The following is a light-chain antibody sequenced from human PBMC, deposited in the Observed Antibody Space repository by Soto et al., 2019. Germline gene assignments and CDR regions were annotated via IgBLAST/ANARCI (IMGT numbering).Light chain of an antibody. V-gene: IGLV2-14*01. J-gene: IGLJ1*01. Sequence: QSVLTQPASVFGSPGQSITFSCTGTSSDVGGYNYVSWYQQHPGKAPKLMIYEVSNRPSGVSNRFSGSKSGNTASLTISGLQAEDEADYYCSSYTSSSTPLNVFGTGTKLTVL. CDR3: SSYTSSSTPLNV. CDR2: EVS. CDR1: SSDVGGYNY.